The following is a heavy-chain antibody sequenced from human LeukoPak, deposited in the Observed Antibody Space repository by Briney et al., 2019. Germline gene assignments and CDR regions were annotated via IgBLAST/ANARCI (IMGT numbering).Heavy chain of an antibody. CDR2: ISGSGSST. CDR1: GFTFSSYA. D-gene: IGHD6-13*01. J-gene: IGHJ4*02. Sequence: GGSLRLSCAASGFTFSSYAMSWVRQAPGKGLEWVSAISGSGSSTYYADSVKGRFTVPRDNSKNTLYLQMNSLRAEDTAVYYCAKEGSSSWTYYFDWWGQGTLVTVSS. CDR3: AKEGSSSWTYYFDW. V-gene: IGHV3-23*01.